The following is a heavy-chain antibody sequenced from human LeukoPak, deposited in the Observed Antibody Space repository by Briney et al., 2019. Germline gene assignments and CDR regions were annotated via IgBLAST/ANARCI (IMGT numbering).Heavy chain of an antibody. Sequence: PGGSLRLSCPASGFTFSSYAMSWVRQAPGKGLEWVSAISGSGGSTYYAESVEGRLSTARVNSKHTLYLQMTSQPAQDTAVSYCAKRSGSYFLGEADYWGQGALVSVCS. CDR3: AKRSGSYFLGEADY. D-gene: IGHD3-10*01. CDR1: GFTFSSYA. CDR2: ISGSGGST. J-gene: IGHJ4*02. V-gene: IGHV3-23*01.